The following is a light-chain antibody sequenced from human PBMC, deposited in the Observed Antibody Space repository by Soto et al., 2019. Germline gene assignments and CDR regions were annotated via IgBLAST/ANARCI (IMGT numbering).Light chain of an antibody. J-gene: IGKJ1*01. CDR1: QSVSSSY. Sequence: DIVITRSPATLSVSPGEGVPLSCRASQSVSSSYLAWYQQKPGQAPRLLIYGASRRATGFPARFSGSGSGTDFTLTISSLQSEDFAVYYCQQYNNWPWTFGQGTKVDIK. V-gene: IGKV3-15*01. CDR3: QQYNNWPWT. CDR2: GAS.